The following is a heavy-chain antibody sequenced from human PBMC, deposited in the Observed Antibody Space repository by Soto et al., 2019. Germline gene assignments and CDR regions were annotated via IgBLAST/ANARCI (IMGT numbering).Heavy chain of an antibody. Sequence: SETLSLTCTVSGGSISSSSYYWGWIRQPPGKGLEWIGSIYYSGSTYYNPSLKSRVTISVDTSKNQFSLKLSSVTAADTAVYYCARPFSGVDDYWGQGTLVTVSS. CDR3: ARPFSGVDDY. J-gene: IGHJ4*02. D-gene: IGHD2-8*01. CDR2: IYYSGST. V-gene: IGHV4-39*01. CDR1: GGSISSSSYY.